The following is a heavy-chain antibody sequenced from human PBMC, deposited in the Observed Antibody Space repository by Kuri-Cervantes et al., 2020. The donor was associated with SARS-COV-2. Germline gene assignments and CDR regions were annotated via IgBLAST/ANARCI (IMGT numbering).Heavy chain of an antibody. CDR2: ISWDGGST. V-gene: IGHV3-43*01. Sequence: GGSLRLSCAASGFTFDDYTMHWVRQAPGKGLEWVSLISWDGGSTYYADSVKGRFTISRDNAKNSLYLQMNSLRAEDTAVYYCARIMATIPPTPKYYFDYRGQGTLVTVSS. D-gene: IGHD5-24*01. CDR1: GFTFDDYT. CDR3: ARIMATIPPTPKYYFDY. J-gene: IGHJ4*02.